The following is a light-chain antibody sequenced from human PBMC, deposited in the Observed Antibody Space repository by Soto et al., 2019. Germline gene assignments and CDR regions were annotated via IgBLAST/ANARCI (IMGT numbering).Light chain of an antibody. V-gene: IGKV3-15*01. J-gene: IGKJ3*01. CDR2: GAS. CDR3: QQYNNWPRT. CDR1: QSVSSK. Sequence: EIVMTQSQATLSVCPGERATLSCRASQSVSSKLGWYQQKPGQAPRLLIYGASIRATGIPARISGSGSGTEFTLTISSLQSEDFAVYYCQQYNNWPRTFGPGTKVDIK.